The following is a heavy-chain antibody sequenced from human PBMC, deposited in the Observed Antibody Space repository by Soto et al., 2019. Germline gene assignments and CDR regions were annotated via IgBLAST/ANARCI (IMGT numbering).Heavy chain of an antibody. D-gene: IGHD3-9*01. CDR2: ITPFNGYT. V-gene: IGHV1-18*01. CDR3: AKYYDILTGYYSFDP. Sequence: ASVKVSCKASDYTFTNYGFTWVRQAPGQGLEWMGWITPFNGYTSYAQNLQDRITITADISTSTVYMELRSLRSDDTAVYYCAKYYDILTGYYSFDPWGQGTVVTV. CDR1: DYTFTNYG. J-gene: IGHJ5*02.